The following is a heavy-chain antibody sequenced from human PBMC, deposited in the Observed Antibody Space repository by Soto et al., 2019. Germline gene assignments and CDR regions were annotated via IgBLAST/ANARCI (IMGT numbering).Heavy chain of an antibody. CDR2: ITWSSGYI. J-gene: IGHJ4*02. CDR3: AKGTYDSSGYYTAPDY. D-gene: IGHD3-22*01. Sequence: DVQLVESGGGLVQPGRSLRLSCAASGFSFDDYAMHWVRQAPGRGLEWVSGITWSSGYIGYADSVKGRFTISKDNAKNSLYLKMNSLRPEDTAVYYCAKGTYDSSGYYTAPDYWGQGTLVTVSS. CDR1: GFSFDDYA. V-gene: IGHV3-9*01.